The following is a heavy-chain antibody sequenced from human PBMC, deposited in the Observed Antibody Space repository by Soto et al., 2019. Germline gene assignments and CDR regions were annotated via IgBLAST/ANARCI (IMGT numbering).Heavy chain of an antibody. J-gene: IGHJ4*02. Sequence: GGSLRLSCAASGFTVSSNYMSWVRQAPGKGLEWVSVIYSGGSTYYADSVKGRFTISRDNSKNTLYHQMNSLRAEDTAVYYCARVIVDCSGGSCYPYYFDYWGQGTLVTVSS. CDR3: ARVIVDCSGGSCYPYYFDY. D-gene: IGHD2-15*01. CDR1: GFTVSSNY. V-gene: IGHV3-66*01. CDR2: IYSGGST.